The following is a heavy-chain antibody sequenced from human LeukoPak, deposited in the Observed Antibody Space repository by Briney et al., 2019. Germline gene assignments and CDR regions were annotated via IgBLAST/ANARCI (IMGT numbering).Heavy chain of an antibody. CDR1: GFTFSSYG. D-gene: IGHD2-15*01. V-gene: IGHV3-30*18. CDR3: AKANCSGGSCSYFDY. J-gene: IGHJ4*02. Sequence: SGGSLRLSCAASGFTFSSYGMHWVRQAPGKGLEWVAVISYDGSNKYYADSVKGRFTISRDNSKNTLYLQMNSLRAEDTAVYYCAKANCSGGSCSYFDYWGQGTLVTVSS. CDR2: ISYDGSNK.